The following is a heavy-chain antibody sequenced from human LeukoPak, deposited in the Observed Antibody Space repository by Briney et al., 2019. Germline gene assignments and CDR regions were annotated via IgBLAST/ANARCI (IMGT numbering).Heavy chain of an antibody. D-gene: IGHD3/OR15-3a*01. CDR3: ARDGLGYAFDI. CDR1: GCSISSYY. Sequence: SETLSLTCTVSGCSISSYYWSWIRQPPGKGLEWIGYIYYSGSTNYNPSLKSRVTISVDTSKNQFSLKLSSVTAADTAVYYCARDGLGYAFDIWGQGTMVTVSS. J-gene: IGHJ3*02. V-gene: IGHV4-59*01. CDR2: IYYSGST.